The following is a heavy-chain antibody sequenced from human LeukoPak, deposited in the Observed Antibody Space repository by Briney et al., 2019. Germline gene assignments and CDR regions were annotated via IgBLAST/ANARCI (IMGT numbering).Heavy chain of an antibody. J-gene: IGHJ4*02. Sequence: SETLSLTCTVAGDSINSGNSHWTWIRQPPGKGLEWLGSVYDSWNNYYNPSLESRITMSVDTSKNQYSLELSSVIAADTAVYYCASYFVGNGGRGYWGQGALVTVSS. CDR3: ASYFVGNGGRGY. D-gene: IGHD3-10*02. CDR1: GDSINSGNSH. CDR2: VYDSWNN. V-gene: IGHV4-30-4*01.